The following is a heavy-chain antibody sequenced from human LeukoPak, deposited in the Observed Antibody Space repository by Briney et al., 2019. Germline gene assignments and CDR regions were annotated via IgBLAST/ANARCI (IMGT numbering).Heavy chain of an antibody. CDR3: ASGTFDDYGDYDRGDYFDH. D-gene: IGHD4-17*01. J-gene: IGHJ4*02. Sequence: SETLSLTCTVSGASISSSSSSWGWVRQPPGKGPECIGRVYYSGLPYDNPSLKSRDSISVDPSKKHFSLKVSSVTAADTAVYYCASGTFDDYGDYDRGDYFDHWGQGTLVTVSS. V-gene: IGHV4-39*02. CDR1: GASISSSSSS. CDR2: VYYSGLP.